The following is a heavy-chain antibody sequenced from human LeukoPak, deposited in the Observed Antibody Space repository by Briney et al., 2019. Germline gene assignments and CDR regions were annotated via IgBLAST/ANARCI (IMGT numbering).Heavy chain of an antibody. J-gene: IGHJ5*02. D-gene: IGHD4-17*01. Sequence: SVKVSCKASGGTFSSYAISWVRQAPGQGLEWMGGIIPIFGTANYAQKFQGRVTITADESTSTAYMELSSLRSEDTAVYYCARPGSEGLRGNWFDPWGQGTLVTVSS. V-gene: IGHV1-69*13. CDR3: ARPGSEGLRGNWFDP. CDR2: IIPIFGTA. CDR1: GGTFSSYA.